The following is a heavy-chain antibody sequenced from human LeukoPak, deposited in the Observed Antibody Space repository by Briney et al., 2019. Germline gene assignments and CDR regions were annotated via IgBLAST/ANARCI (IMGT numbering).Heavy chain of an antibody. CDR2: IYYSGST. CDR1: GGSISSGGYS. D-gene: IGHD3-22*01. CDR3: ARDPVYYYDSSGYYMGAFDI. V-gene: IGHV4-31*03. J-gene: IGHJ3*02. Sequence: SETLSLTCTVSGGSISSGGYSWSWIRQHPGKGLEWIGYIYYSGSTYYNPSLKSRVTISVDTSKNQFSLKLSSVTAADTAVYYCARDPVYYYDSSGYYMGAFDIWGQGTMVTVSS.